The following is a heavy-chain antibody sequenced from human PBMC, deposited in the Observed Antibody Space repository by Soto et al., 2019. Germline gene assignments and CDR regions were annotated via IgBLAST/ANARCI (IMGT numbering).Heavy chain of an antibody. D-gene: IGHD3-10*01. V-gene: IGHV3-23*01. CDR3: AKVRSPYYYYAMDV. J-gene: IGHJ6*02. CDR2: ISGSGGNI. Sequence: GGSVRLSWVASGLPCSKYCMGWVRLTPGKGLEWVSVISGSGGNIYYADSVKGRFTISRDNSKNTLFLQMSSLRAEDTAIYYCAKVRSPYYYYAMDVWGQGTTVTVSS. CDR1: GLPCSKYC.